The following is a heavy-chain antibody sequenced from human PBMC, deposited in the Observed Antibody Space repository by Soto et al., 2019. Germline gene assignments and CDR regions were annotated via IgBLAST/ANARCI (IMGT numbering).Heavy chain of an antibody. CDR2: INEDSSYI. CDR1: GFSFISYS. CDR3: VRDFGWYFRSGYMDV. Sequence: EVQLVESGGGLVKPGGSLRLSCAASGFSFISYSMNWVRQAPGKGLEWGSSINEDSSYIYYAHSLRGRFTISRDNAKDSLYLQMNSLRAEDTAVYYCVRDFGWYFRSGYMDVWGDGATVTVSS. D-gene: IGHD3-3*01. V-gene: IGHV3-21*02. J-gene: IGHJ6*03.